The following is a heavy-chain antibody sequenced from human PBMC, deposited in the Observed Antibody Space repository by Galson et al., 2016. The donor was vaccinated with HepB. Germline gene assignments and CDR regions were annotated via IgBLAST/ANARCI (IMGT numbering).Heavy chain of an antibody. CDR3: AKDTIEGRREDYYYNMDV. Sequence: SLRLSCAASGFSFSIYWMSWVRQAPGKGLEWVANIKYDGNEKYFVDSVEGRFTISRDNAKNSLYLQMNSLRAEDTAVYYCAKDTIEGRREDYYYNMDVWGQGTAVTVSS. V-gene: IGHV3-7*03. CDR2: IKYDGNEK. D-gene: IGHD6-6*01. CDR1: GFSFSIYW. J-gene: IGHJ6*02.